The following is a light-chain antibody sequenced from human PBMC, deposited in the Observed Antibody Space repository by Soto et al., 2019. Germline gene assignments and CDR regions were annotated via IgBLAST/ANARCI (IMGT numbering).Light chain of an antibody. Sequence: QSVLTQPRSVSGSPGQSVTISCTGASGDVGGYNFVSWYQQHPGKAPTLMIFDVSQRPSGVPDRFSGSKSGNTASLTISGLQAEDEAYYYCCSYGGSYTWVFGGGTKLTVL. CDR1: SGDVGGYNF. CDR3: CSYGGSYTWV. V-gene: IGLV2-11*01. CDR2: DVS. J-gene: IGLJ3*02.